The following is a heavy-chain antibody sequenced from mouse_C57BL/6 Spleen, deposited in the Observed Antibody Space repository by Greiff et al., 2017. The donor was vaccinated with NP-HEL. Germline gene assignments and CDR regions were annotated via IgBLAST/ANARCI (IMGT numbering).Heavy chain of an antibody. D-gene: IGHD1-1*01. V-gene: IGHV6-3*01. J-gene: IGHJ2*01. Sequence: EVKLEESGGGLVQPGGSMKLSCVASGFTFSNYWMNWVRQSPEKGLEWVAQIRLKSDNYATHYAESVKGRFTISRDDSKSSVYLQMNNLRAEDTGIYYCTYYYGSFSPFDYWGQGTTLTVSS. CDR1: GFTFSNYW. CDR2: IRLKSDNYAT. CDR3: TYYYGSFSPFDY.